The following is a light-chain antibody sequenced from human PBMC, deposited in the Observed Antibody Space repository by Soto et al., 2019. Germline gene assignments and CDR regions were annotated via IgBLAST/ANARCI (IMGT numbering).Light chain of an antibody. CDR2: DVS. V-gene: IGLV2-11*01. CDR1: SSDVGGYNY. J-gene: IGLJ2*01. CDR3: CSYAGSYTVV. Sequence: QSALTQPRSVSGSPGQSVTISCTGTSSDVGGYNYVSWYQQHPGKAPKLMIYDVSKWPSGVPDRFSGSKSGNTASLTISGLQAEDEADYYCCSYAGSYTVVFGGGTKLTVL.